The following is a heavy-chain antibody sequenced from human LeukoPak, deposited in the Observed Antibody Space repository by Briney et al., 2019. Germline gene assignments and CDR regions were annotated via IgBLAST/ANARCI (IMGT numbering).Heavy chain of an antibody. CDR3: AKDVSYDFWFDY. Sequence: GRSLRLSCAASGFTFSSYGMHWVRQAPGKGLEWVAVISYDGSNKYYADSVKGRFTISRDNSKNTLYLQMNSLRAEDTAVYYCAKDVSYDFWFDYWGQGTLVTVSS. D-gene: IGHD3-3*01. CDR2: ISYDGSNK. V-gene: IGHV3-30*18. J-gene: IGHJ4*02. CDR1: GFTFSSYG.